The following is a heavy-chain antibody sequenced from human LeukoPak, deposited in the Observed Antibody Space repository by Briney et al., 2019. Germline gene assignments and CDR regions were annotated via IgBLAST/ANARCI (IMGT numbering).Heavy chain of an antibody. CDR1: GFTFSSYA. Sequence: GGSLRLSCAASGFTFSSYAMSWVRQAPGKGLGWVSANSGSGGNTYYADSVKGRFTISRDISKNTLFLQMNSLRAEDTAVYYCAKSQEDDSSGYHYSDFDYWGQGTLVTVSS. D-gene: IGHD3-22*01. CDR2: NSGSGGNT. V-gene: IGHV3-23*01. J-gene: IGHJ4*02. CDR3: AKSQEDDSSGYHYSDFDY.